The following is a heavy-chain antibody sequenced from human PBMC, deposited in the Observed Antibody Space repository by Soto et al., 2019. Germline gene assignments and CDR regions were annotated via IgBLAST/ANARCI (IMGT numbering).Heavy chain of an antibody. CDR2: ISAYNGNT. V-gene: IGHV1-18*04. CDR1: GYTFTSYG. Sequence: GASVKVSCKASGYTFTSYGISWVRQAPGQGLEWMGWISAYNGNTNYAQKLQGRVTMTTDTSTSTAYMELRSLRSDDTAVYYCARIITIFGVAQSPHYGMDVWGQGTTVTVSS. J-gene: IGHJ6*02. CDR3: ARIITIFGVAQSPHYGMDV. D-gene: IGHD3-3*01.